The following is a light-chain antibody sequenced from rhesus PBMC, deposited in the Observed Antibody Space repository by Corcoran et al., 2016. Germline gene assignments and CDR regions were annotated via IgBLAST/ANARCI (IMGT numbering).Light chain of an antibody. V-gene: IGKV1-43*01. CDR3: LNDNSYPYS. CDR1: PAINTY. J-gene: IGKJ2*01. CDR2: AAS. Sequence: DIQMTQSPSSLSASVGDRVTITCRASPAINTYFTWYQQKPGNPPSRLIYAASTLESGVPSRFSGSGSGTQFTLTISSLQPEEIATYYCLNDNSYPYSFGQGTKVEIK.